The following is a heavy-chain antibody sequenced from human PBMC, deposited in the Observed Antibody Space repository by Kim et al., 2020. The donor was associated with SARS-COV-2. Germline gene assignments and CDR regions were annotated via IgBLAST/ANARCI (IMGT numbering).Heavy chain of an antibody. CDR1: GFTVSSNY. Sequence: GGSLRLSCAASGFTVSSNYMSWVRQAPGKGLEWVSVIYSGGSTYYADSVKGRFTISRDNSKNTLYLQMNSLRAEDTAVYYCARVGFGGFCSGGSCYSPPRKNAVDIWGQGTMVTVSS. V-gene: IGHV3-53*01. D-gene: IGHD2-15*01. CDR2: IYSGGST. CDR3: ARVGFGGFCSGGSCYSPPRKNAVDI. J-gene: IGHJ3*02.